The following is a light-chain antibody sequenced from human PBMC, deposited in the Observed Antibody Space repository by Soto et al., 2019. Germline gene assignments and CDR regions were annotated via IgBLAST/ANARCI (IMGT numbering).Light chain of an antibody. V-gene: IGKV3-20*01. J-gene: IGKJ4*01. CDR2: GAS. Sequence: EIVLTESPGTLSLSPGETATLSCRASQSVSGSYLAWYQQKPGQAPRLVIYGASSRGTGIPDRFSGSGSGTDFTLTISSLEPEDFAVYYCQKYGSSPFTCGGGTKVDIK. CDR1: QSVSGSY. CDR3: QKYGSSPFT.